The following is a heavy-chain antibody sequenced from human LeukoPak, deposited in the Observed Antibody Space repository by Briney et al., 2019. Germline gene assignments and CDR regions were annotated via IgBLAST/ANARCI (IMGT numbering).Heavy chain of an antibody. CDR1: GGSFSGYY. CDR3: ARGLRXTGXFDY. Sequence: SETLSLTCAVYGGSFSGYYWSWIRQPPGKGLEWIGEINHSGSTNYNPSLKSRVTISVDTSKNQFSLKLSSVTAADTAVYYCARGLRXTGXFDYWGQGTLVTVSS. V-gene: IGHV4-34*01. CDR2: INHSGST. J-gene: IGHJ4*02.